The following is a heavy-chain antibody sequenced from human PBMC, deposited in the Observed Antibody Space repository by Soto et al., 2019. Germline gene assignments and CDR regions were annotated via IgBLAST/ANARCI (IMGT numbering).Heavy chain of an antibody. D-gene: IGHD4-17*01. V-gene: IGHV3-74*01. Sequence: PGGSLRLSCAASGFTFSSSWMHWVRQAPGKGLVWVSRVSGGGSSTNYADSVKGRFTISRDNAKNTLYLQMNSLRAEDTAVYYCAKDPDPTVTTAHIIDYWGQGTLVTVSS. CDR3: AKDPDPTVTTAHIIDY. J-gene: IGHJ4*02. CDR2: VSGGGSST. CDR1: GFTFSSSW.